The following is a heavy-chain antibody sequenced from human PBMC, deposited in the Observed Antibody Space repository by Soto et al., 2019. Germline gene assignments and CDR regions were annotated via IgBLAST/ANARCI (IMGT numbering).Heavy chain of an antibody. Sequence: GSLRLSCAASGFPFSTYSMSWVRQAPGKGLEWVSSITSSSNYIHYTDSVKGRFTISRDNAKSSLYLQMNSLRGEDTGVYYCARDTNFYASGSGVDYWGQGTLVTVSS. CDR2: ITSSSNYI. CDR3: ARDTNFYASGSGVDY. J-gene: IGHJ4*02. CDR1: GFPFSTYS. D-gene: IGHD3-10*01. V-gene: IGHV3-21*01.